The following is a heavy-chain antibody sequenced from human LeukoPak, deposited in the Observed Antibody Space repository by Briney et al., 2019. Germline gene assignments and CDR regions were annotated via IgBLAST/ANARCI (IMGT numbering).Heavy chain of an antibody. D-gene: IGHD2-21*01. Sequence: PGGSLRLSCAASGFTFSTYAMSWVRQAPGKGLEWVSVISGSGGSTYYADSVKGRFTISRDNSKNTLYLQMNSLRADDTAIYYCAKCGHLGHYFDYWGQGILVTVSS. V-gene: IGHV3-23*01. CDR1: GFTFSTYA. J-gene: IGHJ4*02. CDR3: AKCGHLGHYFDY. CDR2: ISGSGGST.